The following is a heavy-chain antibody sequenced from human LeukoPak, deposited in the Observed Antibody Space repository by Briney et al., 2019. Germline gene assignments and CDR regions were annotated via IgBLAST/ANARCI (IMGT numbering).Heavy chain of an antibody. CDR3: ARLGQQVGATRDY. CDR1: GGTFSSYA. Sequence: VASVKVSCKASGGTFSSYAISWVRQAPGQGLEWMGRIIPIFGTANYAQKFQGRVTITTDESTSTAYMELSSLRSEDTAVYYCARLGQQVGATRDYWGQGTLVTVSS. D-gene: IGHD1-26*01. CDR2: IIPIFGTA. V-gene: IGHV1-69*05. J-gene: IGHJ4*02.